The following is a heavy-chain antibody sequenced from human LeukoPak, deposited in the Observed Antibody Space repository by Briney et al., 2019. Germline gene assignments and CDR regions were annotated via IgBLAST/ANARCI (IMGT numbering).Heavy chain of an antibody. Sequence: GGSLRLSCAASGFTFSSYWMSWVRQAPGKGLEWVANIKQDGSEKYYVDSVKGRFTISRDNAKNSLYLQMNSLRAEDTAVYYCAKAGDSSGYYPYYFDYWGQGTLVTVSS. CDR3: AKAGDSSGYYPYYFDY. J-gene: IGHJ4*02. D-gene: IGHD3-22*01. V-gene: IGHV3-7*01. CDR2: IKQDGSEK. CDR1: GFTFSSYW.